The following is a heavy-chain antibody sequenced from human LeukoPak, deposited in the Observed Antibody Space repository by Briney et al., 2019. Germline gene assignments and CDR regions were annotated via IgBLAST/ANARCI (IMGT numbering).Heavy chain of an antibody. CDR1: GYTFTGYY. V-gene: IGHV1-2*06. D-gene: IGHD2-2*02. Sequence: ASVKVSCKASGYTFTGYYMHWVRQAPGQGLEWMGRINPNSGGTNYAQKFQGRVTMTRDTSINTAYMELRGLRSEDTAVYYCVRDGEGAAISVNYWFDPWGQGTLVTVSS. J-gene: IGHJ5*02. CDR3: VRDGEGAAISVNYWFDP. CDR2: INPNSGGT.